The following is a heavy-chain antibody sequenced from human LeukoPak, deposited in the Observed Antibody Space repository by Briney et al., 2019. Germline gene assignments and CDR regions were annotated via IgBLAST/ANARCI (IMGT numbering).Heavy chain of an antibody. V-gene: IGHV3-30-3*01. J-gene: IGHJ4*02. CDR1: GFTFSSYA. D-gene: IGHD2-15*01. CDR3: ARLVVVAATVDH. Sequence: GGSLRLSCAASGFTFSSYAMHWVRQAPGKGLEWVAVISYDGSNKYYADSVKGRFTISRDNSKNTLYLQMNSLRAEDTAVYYCARLVVVAATVDHWGQGTLVTVSS. CDR2: ISYDGSNK.